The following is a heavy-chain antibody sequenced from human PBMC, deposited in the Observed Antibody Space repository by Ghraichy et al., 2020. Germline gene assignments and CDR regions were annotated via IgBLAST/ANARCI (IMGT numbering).Heavy chain of an antibody. CDR1: GGSISSYY. D-gene: IGHD3-3*01. Sequence: SETLSLTCTVSGGSISSYYWSWIRQPPGKGLEWIWYIYYSGSTNYNPSLKSRVTISVDTSKNQFSLQLSSVTAADTAVYYCARLGKNFWSGYYNYWYFDLWGRGTLVTVSS. CDR2: IYYSGST. CDR3: ARLGKNFWSGYYNYWYFDL. V-gene: IGHV4-59*08. J-gene: IGHJ2*01.